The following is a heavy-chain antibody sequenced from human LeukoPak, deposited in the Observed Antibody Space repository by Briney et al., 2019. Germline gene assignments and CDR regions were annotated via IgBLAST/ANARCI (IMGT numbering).Heavy chain of an antibody. CDR1: GYTFTGCY. CDR3: ARDSHGDLDY. V-gene: IGHV1-2*02. J-gene: IGHJ4*02. Sequence: ASVKVCCKASGYTFTGCYMRWVRQAPGQGLEWMGWINPNSGGTNYAQKFQGRVTMTRDTSISTAYMELSRLRSDDTAVYYCARDSHGDLDYWGQGTLVTVSS. D-gene: IGHD4-17*01. CDR2: INPNSGGT.